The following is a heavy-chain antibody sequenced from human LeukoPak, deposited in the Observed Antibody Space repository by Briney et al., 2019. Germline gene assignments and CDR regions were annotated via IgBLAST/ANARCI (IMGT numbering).Heavy chain of an antibody. D-gene: IGHD5-18*01. J-gene: IGHJ4*02. CDR3: ARGGGYSYGRFDY. CDR1: GFTFDDYA. V-gene: IGHV3-43*02. Sequence: GGSLRLSCAASGFTFDDYAMHWVRLAPGKGLEWVSVISGDGGSTHYADSVKGRFTISRDNSKNSLYLQMNSLRTEDTALYYCARGGGYSYGRFDYWGQGTLVTVSS. CDR2: ISGDGGST.